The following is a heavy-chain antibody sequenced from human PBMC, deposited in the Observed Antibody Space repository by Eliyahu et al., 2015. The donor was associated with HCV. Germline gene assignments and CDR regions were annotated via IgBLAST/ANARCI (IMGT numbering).Heavy chain of an antibody. J-gene: IGHJ6*02. CDR2: INAGNGNT. CDR3: ARDLNYYGSGSYNL. CDR1: GYTFTSYA. Sequence: QVQLVQSGAEVKKPGASVKVSXXASGYTFTSYAMHWVRQAPGQRLEWMGWINAGNGNTKYSQKFQGRVTITRDTSASTAYMELSSLRSEDTAVYYCARDLNYYGSGSYNLWGQGTTVTVSS. D-gene: IGHD3-10*01. V-gene: IGHV1-3*01.